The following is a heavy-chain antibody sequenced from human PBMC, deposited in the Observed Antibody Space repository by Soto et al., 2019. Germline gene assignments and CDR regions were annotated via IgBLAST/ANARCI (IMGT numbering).Heavy chain of an antibody. V-gene: IGHV3-53*02. CDR3: ARDPPRDFGSGYHRGGRDA. Sequence: EVQLVETGGGLIQPGGSLRLSCAASGFTVSSNYMSWVRQAPGKGLEWVSVIYSGGSTYYADSVKGRFTISRNNSKNTLNLKMNGLRAEDTAGYYGARDPPRDFGSGYHRGGRDAGGQGTTVTVS. J-gene: IGHJ6*02. CDR1: GFTVSSNY. D-gene: IGHD3-3*01. CDR2: IYSGGST.